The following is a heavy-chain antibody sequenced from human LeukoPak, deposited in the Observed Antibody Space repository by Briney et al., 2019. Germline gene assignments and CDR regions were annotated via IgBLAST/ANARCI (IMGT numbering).Heavy chain of an antibody. CDR2: TNPGSGDT. CDR1: GYTFSNFD. CDR3: ARSRRGYYMDV. V-gene: IGHV1-8*02. Sequence: ASVKVSCKASGYTFSNFDVNWVRQAPGQGLEWMAWTNPGSGDTGYEGKFQARLTMSSNTSITTASMELSSLTSEDTAVYYCARSRRGYYMDVWGKGTTVIVSS. J-gene: IGHJ6*03.